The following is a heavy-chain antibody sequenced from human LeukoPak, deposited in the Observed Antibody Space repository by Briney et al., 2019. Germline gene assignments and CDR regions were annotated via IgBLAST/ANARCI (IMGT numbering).Heavy chain of an antibody. CDR1: GGSFSGYY. V-gene: IGHV4-34*01. CDR2: INHSGST. D-gene: IGHD2-2*01. Sequence: SETLSLTCAVYGGSFSGYYWSWIRHPPGKGLEWIGEINHSGSTNYNPSLKSRVTISVDMSKNQFSLKLSSVTAADTAVYYCARGPPAKPGTGYYYGMDVWGQGTTVTVSS. J-gene: IGHJ6*02. CDR3: ARGPPAKPGTGYYYGMDV.